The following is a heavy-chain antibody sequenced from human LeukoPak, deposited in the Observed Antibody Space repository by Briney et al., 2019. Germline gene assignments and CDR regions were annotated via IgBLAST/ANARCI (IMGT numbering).Heavy chain of an antibody. CDR1: GGSFSGYY. V-gene: IGHV4-34*01. Sequence: SETLSLTCAVYGGSFSGYYWSWIRQSPVKGLEWIGEINHSGSTNYNPSLKSRVTISVDTSKNQFSLKLSSVTAADTAVYYCARDRITVTDPPNWFDPWGQGTLVTVSS. CDR2: INHSGST. D-gene: IGHD6-19*01. J-gene: IGHJ5*02. CDR3: ARDRITVTDPPNWFDP.